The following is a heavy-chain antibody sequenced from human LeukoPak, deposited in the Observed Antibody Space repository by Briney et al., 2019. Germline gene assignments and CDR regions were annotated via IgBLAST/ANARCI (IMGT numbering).Heavy chain of an antibody. CDR3: ASSSAEIVVVPAAMETGYYYYGMDV. Sequence: GASVKVSCKASGGTFSSYAISWVRQAPGQGLEWMGGIIPIFGTANYAQKFQGRVTITADESTSTAYMELGSLRSEDTAVYYCASSSAEIVVVPAAMETGYYYYGMDVWGQGTTVTVSS. V-gene: IGHV1-69*13. CDR2: IIPIFGTA. CDR1: GGTFSSYA. D-gene: IGHD2-2*01. J-gene: IGHJ6*02.